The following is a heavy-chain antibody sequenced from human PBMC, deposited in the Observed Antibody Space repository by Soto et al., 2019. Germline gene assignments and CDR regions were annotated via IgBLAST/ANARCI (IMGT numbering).Heavy chain of an antibody. Sequence: QVQLVQSGAEVKKPGSSVKVSCKASGGTFNNYAVTWVRQAPGQGLEWMGGIIPSSGTLNYAQRFQDRVTITADESRSIVDMELSSLRSEDTALYYCASTYGTSWYGDYWGQGSLVTVSS. CDR3: ASTYGTSWYGDY. CDR1: GGTFNNYA. D-gene: IGHD6-13*01. V-gene: IGHV1-69*01. CDR2: IIPSSGTL. J-gene: IGHJ4*02.